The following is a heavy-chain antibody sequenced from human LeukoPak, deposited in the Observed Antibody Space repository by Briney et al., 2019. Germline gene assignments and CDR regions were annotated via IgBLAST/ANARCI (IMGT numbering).Heavy chain of an antibody. CDR1: GFTFDDSG. D-gene: IGHD1-26*01. J-gene: IGHJ4*02. Sequence: PGGSLRLSCAASGFTFDDSGMSWVRQAPGKGLEWVSAISGSGGSTYYADSVKGRFTISRDNSKNTLYLQMNSLRAEDTAVYYCAKDRGGGSYYRYFDYWGQGTLVTASS. CDR2: ISGSGGST. CDR3: AKDRGGGSYYRYFDY. V-gene: IGHV3-23*01.